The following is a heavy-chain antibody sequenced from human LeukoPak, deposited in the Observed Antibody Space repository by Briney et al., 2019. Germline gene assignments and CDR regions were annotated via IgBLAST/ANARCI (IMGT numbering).Heavy chain of an antibody. D-gene: IGHD1-26*01. V-gene: IGHV4-59*08. CDR2: IYYSGST. CDR1: DGSISTSY. Sequence: SETLSLTCTVSDGSISTSYCSWIRQPPGKGLEWIGYIYYSGSTNYNPSLKSRVTMSVDTSKNQFSLKLSSVPAADTAVYYCARHIPYSGNYLFGYWGQGTLVTVSS. J-gene: IGHJ4*02. CDR3: ARHIPYSGNYLFGY.